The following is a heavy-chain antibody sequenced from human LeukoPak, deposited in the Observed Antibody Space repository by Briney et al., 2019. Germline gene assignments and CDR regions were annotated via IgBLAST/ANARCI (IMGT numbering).Heavy chain of an antibody. CDR1: DGSINSYY. V-gene: IGHV4-59*12. CDR3: ARDGGALGAFDI. CDR2: IYYSGST. D-gene: IGHD3-16*01. Sequence: SETLSLTCSVSDGSINSYYWNWIRQPPGKGLEWIGSIYYSGSTYYNPSLKSRVTISVDTSKNQFSLKLSSVTAADTAVYYCARDGGALGAFDIWGQGTMVTVSS. J-gene: IGHJ3*02.